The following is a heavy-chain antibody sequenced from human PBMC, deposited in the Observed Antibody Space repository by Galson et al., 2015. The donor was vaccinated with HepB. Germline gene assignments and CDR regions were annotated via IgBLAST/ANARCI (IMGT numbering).Heavy chain of an antibody. CDR1: GFTFSSYA. V-gene: IGHV3-23*01. Sequence: SLRLSCAASGFTFSSYAMSWVRQAPGKGLQWVSAIGGSGDNTYYADSVKGRFTISRDNSKNTLYLQMNSLRAEDTAVYYCAHTVNLYYYGMDVWGQGTTVTVSS. J-gene: IGHJ6*02. CDR3: AHTVNLYYYGMDV. CDR2: IGGSGDNT. D-gene: IGHD4-17*01.